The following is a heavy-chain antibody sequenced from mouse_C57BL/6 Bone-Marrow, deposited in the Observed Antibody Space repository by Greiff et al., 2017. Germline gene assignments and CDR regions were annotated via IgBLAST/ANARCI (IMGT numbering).Heavy chain of an antibody. V-gene: IGHV1-55*01. CDR1: GYTFTSYW. CDR3: ARREVVDWYFDV. J-gene: IGHJ1*03. Sequence: QVQLKQPGAELVKPGASVKMSCKASGYTFTSYWITWVKQRPGQGLEWIGDIYPGSGSTNYNEKFKSKDTLTVDTSSSTAYMQLSSLTSEDSAVYYWARREVVDWYFDVWGTGTTVTVSS. CDR2: IYPGSGST. D-gene: IGHD6-2*01.